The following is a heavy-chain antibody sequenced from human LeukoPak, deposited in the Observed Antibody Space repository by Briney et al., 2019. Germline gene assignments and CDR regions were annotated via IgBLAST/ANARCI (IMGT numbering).Heavy chain of an antibody. Sequence: GRSLRLSCAASGFTFSSYGMHWVRQAPGKGLEWVAVISYDGSNKYYADSVKGRFTISRANSKNTLYLQMNSLRAEDTAVYYCAKDPRRYSRTGGYFDYWGQGTLVTVSS. CDR2: ISYDGSNK. CDR1: GFTFSSYG. V-gene: IGHV3-30*18. D-gene: IGHD6-13*01. J-gene: IGHJ4*02. CDR3: AKDPRRYSRTGGYFDY.